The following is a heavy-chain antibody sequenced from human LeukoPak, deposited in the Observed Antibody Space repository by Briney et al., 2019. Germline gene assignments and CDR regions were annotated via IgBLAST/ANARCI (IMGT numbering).Heavy chain of an antibody. J-gene: IGHJ6*02. CDR3: ARGTHTTTTVRYYYYGMDV. Sequence: SETLSLTCTVSGGSFSGYYWSWIRQPPGKGLEWIGEINHSGSTNYNPSLKSRVTISVDMSKNQFSLKLSSVTAADTAVYYCARGTHTTTTVRYYYYGMDVWGQGTTVTVSS. CDR2: INHSGST. V-gene: IGHV4-34*01. D-gene: IGHD4-17*01. CDR1: GGSFSGYY.